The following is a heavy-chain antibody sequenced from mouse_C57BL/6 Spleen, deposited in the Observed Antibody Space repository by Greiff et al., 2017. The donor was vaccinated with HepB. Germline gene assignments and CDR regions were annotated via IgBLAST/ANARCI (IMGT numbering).Heavy chain of an antibody. D-gene: IGHD3-3*01. CDR2: IDPEDGDT. J-gene: IGHJ4*01. V-gene: IGHV14-1*01. CDR1: GFNIKDSY. CDR3: AKGRTHYCAMDY. Sequence: VQLQQSGAELLRPGASVTLSFTASGFNIKDSYMHWVKQRPEQGLEWIGRIDPEDGDTVYAPKFQGKATMTADTSSNTAYLQLSSLTSEDTAVYYCAKGRTHYCAMDYWGQGTSVTVSS.